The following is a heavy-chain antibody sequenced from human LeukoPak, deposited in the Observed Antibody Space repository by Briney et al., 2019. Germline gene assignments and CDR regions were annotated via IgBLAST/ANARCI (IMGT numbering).Heavy chain of an antibody. V-gene: IGHV4-59*05. J-gene: IGHJ4*02. Sequence: PSETLSLTCTVSGGSISSYYWSWIRQPAGKGLEWIGSIFYSGNTYYNPSLKGRVTVSVDTSKNQFSLKLNSVTAADTAVYYCAVLGYCITTTCWGQGTLVTVSS. D-gene: IGHD2-2*01. CDR1: GGSISSYY. CDR2: IFYSGNT. CDR3: AVLGYCITTTC.